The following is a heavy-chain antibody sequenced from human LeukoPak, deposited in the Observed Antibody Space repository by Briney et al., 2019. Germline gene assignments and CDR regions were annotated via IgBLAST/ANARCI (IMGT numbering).Heavy chain of an antibody. D-gene: IGHD3-22*01. CDR1: GFTVSSNY. V-gene: IGHV3-53*01. CDR3: ARDHYYDSTWNAFDI. Sequence: PGGSLRLSCAASGFTVSSNYMSWVRQAPGKGLEWVSVIYSGDNTCYADSVKGRFTISRDNSKNTLYLLMNSLRAEDTAVYYCARDHYYDSTWNAFDIWGQGTMVTVSS. CDR2: IYSGDNT. J-gene: IGHJ3*02.